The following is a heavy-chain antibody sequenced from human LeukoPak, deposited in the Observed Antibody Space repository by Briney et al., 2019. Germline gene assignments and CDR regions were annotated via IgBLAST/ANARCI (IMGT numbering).Heavy chain of an antibody. Sequence: PGGSLRLSCAASGFTFSSYEMNWVRQAPGKGLEWVSYISISGSTIYYADSVKGRFTISRDNAKNSLYLQMNSLRAEDTAVHYCARQYNWINFDYWGQGTLVTVSS. CDR1: GFTFSSYE. CDR2: ISISGSTI. D-gene: IGHD1-1*01. J-gene: IGHJ4*02. CDR3: ARQYNWINFDY. V-gene: IGHV3-48*03.